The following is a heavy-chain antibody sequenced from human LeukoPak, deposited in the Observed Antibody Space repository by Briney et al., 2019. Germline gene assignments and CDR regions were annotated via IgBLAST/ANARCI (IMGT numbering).Heavy chain of an antibody. CDR1: GFTFSSYG. J-gene: IGHJ4*02. V-gene: IGHV3-21*01. CDR2: IISSSSYI. Sequence: PGGTLRLSCAASGFTFSSYGMSWVRQAPGKGLGWVSSIISSSSYIYYADSVKGRFTISRDNAKTSLYLQMNSLRAEDTAVYYCARDPAVVVAATDYFDYWGQGTLVTVSS. D-gene: IGHD2-15*01. CDR3: ARDPAVVVAATDYFDY.